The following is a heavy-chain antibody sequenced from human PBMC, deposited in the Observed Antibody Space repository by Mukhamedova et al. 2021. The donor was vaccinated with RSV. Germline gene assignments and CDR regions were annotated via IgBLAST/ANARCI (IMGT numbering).Heavy chain of an antibody. V-gene: IGHV3-23*01. CDR2: ISDRGDRT. CDR3: ANCTSVADCLTIDF. D-gene: IGHD2-21*02. J-gene: IGHJ4*01. Sequence: GLEWVSGISDRGDRTYYADTVKGRFTISRDNSENTVSLQMSSLRAEDTALYFCANCTSVADCLTIDFWGHGTLVTVSS.